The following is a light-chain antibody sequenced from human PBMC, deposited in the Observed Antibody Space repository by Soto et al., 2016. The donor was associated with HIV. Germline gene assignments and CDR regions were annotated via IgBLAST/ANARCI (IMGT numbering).Light chain of an antibody. Sequence: DIQMTQSPGSLSASVGDNVTIICRAGDHVGSNLAWYQQKPGGPPHLLIFSSSRLEDGVSRRFSGSGSGTSFTLTISDLQPEDLATYFCQQASAFPHTFGQGTKL. CDR2: SSS. J-gene: IGKJ2*01. V-gene: IGKV1-12*01. CDR3: QQASAFPHT. CDR1: DHVGSN.